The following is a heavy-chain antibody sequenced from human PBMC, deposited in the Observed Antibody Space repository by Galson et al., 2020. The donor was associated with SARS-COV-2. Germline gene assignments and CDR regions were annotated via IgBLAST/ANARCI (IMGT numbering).Heavy chain of an antibody. CDR1: GYIFTNYY. CDR2: ITPNGANT. D-gene: IGHD3-22*01. CDR3: AREHDSMSSSAFDY. J-gene: IGHJ4*02. V-gene: IGHV1-46*01. Sequence: ASVKVSCKASGYIFTNYYIHWVRQAPGQGLEWTGIITPNGANTLYAQQFQGRVTMTWDTATTTVYMELGGLRSDDTAVYYCAREHDSMSSSAFDYWGQGTLVTGSS.